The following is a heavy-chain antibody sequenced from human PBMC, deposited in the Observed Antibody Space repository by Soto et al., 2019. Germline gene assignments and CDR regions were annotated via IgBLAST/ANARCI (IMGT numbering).Heavy chain of an antibody. V-gene: IGHV4-39*01. D-gene: IGHD6-13*01. CDR3: ARSGGSSSSRDYYYYMDV. CDR2: IYYSGST. CDR1: GGSISSSSYY. Sequence: SETLCLTSTVSGGSISSSSYYWGWIRQPPGKGLEWIGSIYYSGSTYYNPSLKSRVTISVDTSKNQFSLKLSSVTAADTAVYYCARSGGSSSSRDYYYYMDVWGKGTTVTVSS. J-gene: IGHJ6*03.